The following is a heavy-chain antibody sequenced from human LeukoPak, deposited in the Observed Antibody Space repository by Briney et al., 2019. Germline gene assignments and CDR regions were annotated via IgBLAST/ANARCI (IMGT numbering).Heavy chain of an antibody. D-gene: IGHD2-21*02. CDR1: GFTFSGSA. CDR2: IRSKANSYAT. J-gene: IGHJ6*02. V-gene: IGHV3-73*01. Sequence: GGSLKLSCAASGFTFSGSAMHWVRQASGKGLEWVGRIRSKANSYATAYAASVKGRFTISRDDSKNTAYLQMNSLKTEDTAVYYCARSHPYCGGDCGPNGMDVRGQGTTVTVSS. CDR3: ARSHPYCGGDCGPNGMDV.